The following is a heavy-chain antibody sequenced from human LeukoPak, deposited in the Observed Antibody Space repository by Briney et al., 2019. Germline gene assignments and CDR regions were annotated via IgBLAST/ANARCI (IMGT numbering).Heavy chain of an antibody. Sequence: GGSLRLSCVASGFPFSSYWMTWVRQDPGKGLEWVANIKQDGSKKSYVDSVKGRFTISRDNAKNSLYLQMNSLRAEDTAIYYCTRVGYIDEGIDYWGQGTLVTVSS. CDR3: TRVGYIDEGIDY. J-gene: IGHJ4*02. V-gene: IGHV3-7*04. CDR2: IKQDGSKK. D-gene: IGHD5-24*01. CDR1: GFPFSSYW.